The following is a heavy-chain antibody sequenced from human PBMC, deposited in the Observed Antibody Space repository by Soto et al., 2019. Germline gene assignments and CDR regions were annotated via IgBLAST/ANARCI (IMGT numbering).Heavy chain of an antibody. Sequence: GGSLRLSCAASGLTFMDSWMSWVLQAPGKGLEWVANIKQAGSEKYYVDSVNGRFIISRDDAKNSLFLQVNSLRVEDTAVYYCAREKRANGYFDYWGQGTLVTVSS. J-gene: IGHJ4*02. V-gene: IGHV3-7*01. CDR1: GLTFMDSW. CDR2: IKQAGSEK. CDR3: AREKRANGYFDY.